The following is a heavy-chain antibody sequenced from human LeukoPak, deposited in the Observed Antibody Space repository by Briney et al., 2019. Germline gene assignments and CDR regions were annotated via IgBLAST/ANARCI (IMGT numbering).Heavy chain of an antibody. D-gene: IGHD4-11*01. CDR2: IWYDGSYK. CDR1: GFTFSSYG. V-gene: IGHV3-30*02. CDR3: AKGDYSNYPLRLDS. J-gene: IGHJ4*02. Sequence: PGGSLRLSCAASGFTFSSYGIHWVRQAPGKGLEWVAFIWYDGSYKYYADSVKGRLTISRDNSKNTVDLQMNSLRVEDTAVYYCAKGDYSNYPLRLDSWAQGTLLTVPS.